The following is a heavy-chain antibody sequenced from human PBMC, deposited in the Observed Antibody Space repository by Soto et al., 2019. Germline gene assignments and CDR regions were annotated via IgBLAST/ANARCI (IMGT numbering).Heavy chain of an antibody. Sequence: PGGSLRLSRVTSGFTFSSYAMSWVRQAPGKGLEWVSAISGSGGSTYYADSVKGRFTISRDNSKNTLYLQMNSLRAEDTAVYYCAKDPNTIVVAPAAMMPLRGQRTLLTFSA. CDR1: GFTFSSYA. J-gene: IGHJ4*02. D-gene: IGHD2-2*01. CDR2: ISGSGGST. CDR3: AKDPNTIVVAPAAMMPL. V-gene: IGHV3-23*01.